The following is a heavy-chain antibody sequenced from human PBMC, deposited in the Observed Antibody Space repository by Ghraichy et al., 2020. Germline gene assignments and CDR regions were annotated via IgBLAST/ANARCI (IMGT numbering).Heavy chain of an antibody. CDR1: GGTFSSYA. J-gene: IGHJ5*02. CDR2: IIPILGIA. D-gene: IGHD3-3*01. CDR3: ASSRYDFWSGHNWFDP. Sequence: SVKVSCKASGGTFSSYAISWVRQAPGQGLEWMGRIIPILGIANYAQKFQGRVTITADKSTSTAYMELSSLRSEDTAVYYCASSRYDFWSGHNWFDPWGQGTLVTVSS. V-gene: IGHV1-69*04.